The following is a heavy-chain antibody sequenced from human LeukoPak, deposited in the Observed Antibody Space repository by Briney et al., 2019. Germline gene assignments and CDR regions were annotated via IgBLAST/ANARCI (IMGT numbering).Heavy chain of an antibody. D-gene: IGHD5-18*01. Sequence: SETLSLTCAVYGGSFSGYYWSWIRQPPGKGLEWIGEINHSGSTNYNPSLKSRVTISVDTSKNQFSLKLSSVTAADTAVYYCARGDGYSYGYGAFDIWGQGTMVTVSS. CDR3: ARGDGYSYGYGAFDI. J-gene: IGHJ3*02. V-gene: IGHV4-34*01. CDR2: INHSGST. CDR1: GGSFSGYY.